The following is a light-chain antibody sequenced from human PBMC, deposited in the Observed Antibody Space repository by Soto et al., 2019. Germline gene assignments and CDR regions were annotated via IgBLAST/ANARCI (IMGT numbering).Light chain of an antibody. CDR2: DAS. CDR1: QNIVTW. V-gene: IGKV1-5*01. Sequence: DIQITQSPSTLSASVEDRVPITCRASQNIVTWLAWYQQTPGKAPKVLIYDASTLESGVPSRFSGSGSGTEFTLTISSLQPDDFATYYCQQYKDYSPVCSFGQGTK. J-gene: IGKJ2*04. CDR3: QQYKDYSPVCS.